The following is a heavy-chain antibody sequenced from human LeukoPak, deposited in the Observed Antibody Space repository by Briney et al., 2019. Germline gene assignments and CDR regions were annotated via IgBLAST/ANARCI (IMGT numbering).Heavy chain of an antibody. D-gene: IGHD2-2*01. CDR1: GFTFSSHW. CDR3: ATFSYTRRQLRLGYCSSTSCSNDAFDI. V-gene: IGHV3-21*01. Sequence: GGSLRLSCADSGFTFSSHWMHWVRQAPGKGLEWVSSISSSSSYIYYGDSVKGRFTISRDNAKNSLYLQMNSLRAEDTAVYYCATFSYTRRQLRLGYCSSTSCSNDAFDIWGQGTMVTVSS. CDR2: ISSSSSYI. J-gene: IGHJ3*02.